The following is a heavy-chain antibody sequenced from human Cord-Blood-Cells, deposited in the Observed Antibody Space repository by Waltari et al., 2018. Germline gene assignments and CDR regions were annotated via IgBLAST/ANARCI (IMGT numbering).Heavy chain of an antibody. J-gene: IGHJ4*02. CDR3: ASPPTASGWDY. CDR1: GGSISSSSYY. D-gene: IGHD6-19*01. CDR2: IDYRGST. V-gene: IGHV4-39*01. Sequence: QLQLQESGPGLVKPSETLSLTCTVSGGSISSSSYYWGWIRQPPGKGLEWFWSIDYRGSTYYTPSLKSRVTISVDTSKNQFSLKLSSVTAADTAVYYCASPPTASGWDYWGQGTLVTVSS.